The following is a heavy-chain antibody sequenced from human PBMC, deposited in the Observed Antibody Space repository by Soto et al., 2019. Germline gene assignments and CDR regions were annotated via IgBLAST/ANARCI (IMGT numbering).Heavy chain of an antibody. Sequence: QVQLVESGGGVVQPGRSLRLSCAASGFTFSSYAMHWVRQAPGKGLEWVAVISYDGSNKYYADSVKGRFTISRDNSKNTLYLQMNSLRAEDTAVYYCARDHPPDDSSGYSLEFDYWGQGTLVTVSS. CDR3: ARDHPPDDSSGYSLEFDY. J-gene: IGHJ4*02. V-gene: IGHV3-30-3*01. D-gene: IGHD3-22*01. CDR1: GFTFSSYA. CDR2: ISYDGSNK.